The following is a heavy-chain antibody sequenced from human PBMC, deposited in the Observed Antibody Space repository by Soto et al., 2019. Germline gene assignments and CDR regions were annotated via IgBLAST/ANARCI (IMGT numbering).Heavy chain of an antibody. CDR1: GVSVSSGSFY. Sequence: PSETLSLTCTVSGVSVSSGSFYWAWIRQPPGKGLEWIGFGSYSGTTNYKPSLKSRVTISVDTSRSQISLKVSSLTAADTAVYYCAKVRESAAIGHFDYWGQGTLVTVSS. D-gene: IGHD6-13*01. CDR3: AKVRESAAIGHFDY. CDR2: GSYSGTT. V-gene: IGHV4-61*01. J-gene: IGHJ4*02.